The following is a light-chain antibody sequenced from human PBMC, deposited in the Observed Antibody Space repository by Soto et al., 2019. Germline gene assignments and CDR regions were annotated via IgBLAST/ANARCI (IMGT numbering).Light chain of an antibody. CDR2: KTS. CDR1: RSVSSW. Sequence: DIQMTQSPSTLSASVGDRVTITCRPSRSVSSWLAWYQQKPGKAPRLLIYKTSDLVSGVPSRFSGRGSGAEFTLTSDSLQPDDFASYYCQQLGTFGQGTKV. CDR3: QQLGT. J-gene: IGKJ1*01. V-gene: IGKV1-5*03.